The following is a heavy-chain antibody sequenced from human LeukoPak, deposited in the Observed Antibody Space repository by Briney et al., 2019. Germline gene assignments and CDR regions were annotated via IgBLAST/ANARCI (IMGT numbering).Heavy chain of an antibody. CDR2: ISWNSGSI. J-gene: IGHJ4*02. CDR3: AKDLDDDYGEPRGFDY. D-gene: IGHD4-17*01. V-gene: IGHV3-9*03. Sequence: PGGSLRLSCAASGFTFSTYSMNWVRQAPGKGLEWVSGISWNSGSIGYADSVKGRFTISRDNAKNSLYLQMNSLRAEDMALYCCAKDLDDDYGEPRGFDYWGQGTLVTVSS. CDR1: GFTFSTYS.